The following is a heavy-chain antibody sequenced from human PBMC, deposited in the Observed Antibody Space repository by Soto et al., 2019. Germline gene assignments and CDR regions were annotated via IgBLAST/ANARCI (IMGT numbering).Heavy chain of an antibody. CDR1: GFTFSSYG. Sequence: GGSLRLSCAASGFTFSSYGMHWVRQAPGKGLDWVAVISYDGRNKYYEDSVKGRITISRDNSKNTLFLQMNSLRAEDTAVYYCAKDRWYYDTSGYPYYFDYWGQGTLVTVSS. V-gene: IGHV3-30*18. CDR2: ISYDGRNK. J-gene: IGHJ4*02. CDR3: AKDRWYYDTSGYPYYFDY. D-gene: IGHD3-22*01.